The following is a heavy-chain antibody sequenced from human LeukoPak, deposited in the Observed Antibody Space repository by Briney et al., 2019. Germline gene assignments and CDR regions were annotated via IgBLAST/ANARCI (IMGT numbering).Heavy chain of an antibody. CDR3: ASARPTYYYDSSGYSTGYYFDY. D-gene: IGHD3-22*01. V-gene: IGHV4-34*01. J-gene: IGHJ4*02. CDR1: GGSISSYY. CDR2: INHSGST. Sequence: PSETLSLTCTVSGGSISSYYWSWIRQPPGKGLEWIGEINHSGSTNYNPSLKSRVTISVDTSKNQFSLKLSSVTAADTAVYYCASARPTYYYDSSGYSTGYYFDYWGQGTLVTVSS.